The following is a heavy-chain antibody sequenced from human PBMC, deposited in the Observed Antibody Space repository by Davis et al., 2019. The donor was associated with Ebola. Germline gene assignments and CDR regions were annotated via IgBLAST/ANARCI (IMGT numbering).Heavy chain of an antibody. J-gene: IGHJ5*02. Sequence: SETLSLTCAVYGGSFSGYYWSWIRQPPGKGLEWIGEINHSGSTNYNPSLKSRVTISVDTSKNQFSLKLSSVTAADTAVYYCARGRYGSGSYRWFDPWGQGTLVTVSS. V-gene: IGHV4-34*01. CDR1: GGSFSGYY. D-gene: IGHD3-10*01. CDR2: INHSGST. CDR3: ARGRYGSGSYRWFDP.